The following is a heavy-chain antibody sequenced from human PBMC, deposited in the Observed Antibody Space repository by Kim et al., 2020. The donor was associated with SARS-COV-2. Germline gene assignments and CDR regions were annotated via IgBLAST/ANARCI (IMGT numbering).Heavy chain of an antibody. D-gene: IGHD3-9*01. CDR2: IYYSGST. CDR1: GGSISSSSYY. V-gene: IGHV4-39*01. CDR3: ARLLDFDWSNRWGMDV. Sequence: SETLSLTCTVSGGSISSSSYYWGWIRQPPGKGLEWIGSIYYSGSTYYNPSLKSRVTISVDTSKNQFSLKLSSVTAADTAVYYCARLLDFDWSNRWGMDVWGQGTTVTVSS. J-gene: IGHJ6*02.